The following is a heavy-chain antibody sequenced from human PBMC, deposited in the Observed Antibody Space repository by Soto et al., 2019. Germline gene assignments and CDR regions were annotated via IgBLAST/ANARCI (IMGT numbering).Heavy chain of an antibody. Sequence: PGGSLRLSCAASGFTFSSYAMSWVRQAPGKGLEWVSAISGSGGSTYYADSVKGRFTISRDNSKNTLYLQMNGLRAEDTAVYYCAKGRGYFDWLLRRHDAFDIWGQGTMVTVSS. D-gene: IGHD3-9*01. J-gene: IGHJ3*02. CDR3: AKGRGYFDWLLRRHDAFDI. CDR1: GFTFSSYA. V-gene: IGHV3-23*01. CDR2: ISGSGGST.